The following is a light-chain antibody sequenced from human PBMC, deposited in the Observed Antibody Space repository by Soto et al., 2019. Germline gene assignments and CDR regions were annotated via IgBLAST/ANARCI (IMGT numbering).Light chain of an antibody. CDR1: QTVGIS. V-gene: IGKV3-11*01. CDR2: DAS. CDR3: QQRTNWLFT. J-gene: IGKJ3*01. Sequence: LTQSPASLSLSPGVRATLSCRASQTVGISLAWYQHKPGQPPRLLIYDASKRATGIPARFGGSGSGTDFTLTISSLEPEDFAVYYCQQRTNWLFTFGPGTKVDIK.